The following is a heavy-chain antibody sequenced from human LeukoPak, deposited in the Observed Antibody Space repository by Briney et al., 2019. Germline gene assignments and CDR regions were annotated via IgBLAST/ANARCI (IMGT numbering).Heavy chain of an antibody. CDR1: GYTFSNFD. D-gene: IGHD3-16*01. V-gene: IGHV1-8*03. CDR3: ATSNAGLGGNFQH. Sequence: ASVKVSCKASGYTFSNFDLNWVRQATGQGLEWVGYMNPKSGYTAYAQKFQGRVTITRDTSINTLYMDLSSLRSEDTAMYYCATSNAGLGGNFQHWGQGTLVTVSS. J-gene: IGHJ1*01. CDR2: MNPKSGYT.